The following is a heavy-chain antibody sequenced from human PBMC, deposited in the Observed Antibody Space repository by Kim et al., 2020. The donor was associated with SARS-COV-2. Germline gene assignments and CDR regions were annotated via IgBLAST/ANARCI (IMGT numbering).Heavy chain of an antibody. CDR2: IRTDGSA. V-gene: IGHV3-74*03. CDR1: GFTFSDYR. J-gene: IGHJ6*02. CDR3: TRDYYYRMDV. Sequence: GGSLGLSCAASGFTFSDYRMNWVRQVPGKGLEWVSHIRTDGSATYADSVKGRFTISRDNAKNTLYLQMSSLRAEDTATYHCTRDYYYRMDVWGQGTTVTVSS.